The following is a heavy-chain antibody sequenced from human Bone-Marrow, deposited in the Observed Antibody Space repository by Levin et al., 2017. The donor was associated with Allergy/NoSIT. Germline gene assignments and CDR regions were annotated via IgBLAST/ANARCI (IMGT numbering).Heavy chain of an antibody. D-gene: IGHD2-15*01. CDR1: GGSISSYY. CDR3: ARVSIGYCSGGSCNDYYDYMDV. Sequence: SETLSLTCTVSGGSISSYYWSWIRQPPGKGLEWIGYIYYSGSTNYNPSLKSRVTISVDTSKNQFSLKLSSVTAADTAVYYCARVSIGYCSGGSCNDYYDYMDVWGKGTTVTVSS. CDR2: IYYSGST. V-gene: IGHV4-59*01. J-gene: IGHJ6*03.